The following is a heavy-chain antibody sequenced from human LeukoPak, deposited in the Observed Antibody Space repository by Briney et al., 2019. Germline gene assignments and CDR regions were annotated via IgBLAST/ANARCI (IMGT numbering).Heavy chain of an antibody. Sequence: GGSLRLSCTGSGFTFADYYMSWIRQAPGKGLEWVSYISTSGNTIYYADSVKGRFTISRDNAKNSVYLQMSSLRAEDTAIYYCARDPLEFLESLRVQYYYRFDVWGQGTTVTVSS. V-gene: IGHV3-11*01. D-gene: IGHD3-3*02. J-gene: IGHJ6*02. CDR2: ISTSGNTI. CDR1: GFTFADYY. CDR3: ARDPLEFLESLRVQYYYRFDV.